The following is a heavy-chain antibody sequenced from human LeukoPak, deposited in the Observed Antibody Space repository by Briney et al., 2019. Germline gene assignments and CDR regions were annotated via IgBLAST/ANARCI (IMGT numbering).Heavy chain of an antibody. CDR2: IRSKAYGGTT. Sequence: GGSLRLSCTASGFTFGDYAMSWVRQAPGKGLEWVGFIRSKAYGGTTEYAASVKVRFTISRDDSKSIAYLQMNSLKTEDTAVYYCTRGRTTADYYYMDVWGKGTTVTISS. CDR1: GFTFGDYA. V-gene: IGHV3-49*04. J-gene: IGHJ6*03. CDR3: TRGRTTADYYYMDV. D-gene: IGHD4-17*01.